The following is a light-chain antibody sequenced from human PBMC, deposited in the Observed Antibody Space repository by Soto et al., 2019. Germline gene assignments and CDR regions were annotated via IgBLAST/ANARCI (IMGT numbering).Light chain of an antibody. CDR1: QSVGTY. CDR2: GAS. V-gene: IGKV3-11*01. Sequence: EMVLTQSPATLSLSPGERATLSCRASQSVGTYLAWYQQKRGQAPRFLIYGASSRATGIPDRFSGSGSGTDFTLTITSLEPEDFAVYYCQHRSNWPGTWTFGQGTKVDIK. J-gene: IGKJ1*01. CDR3: QHRSNWPGTWT.